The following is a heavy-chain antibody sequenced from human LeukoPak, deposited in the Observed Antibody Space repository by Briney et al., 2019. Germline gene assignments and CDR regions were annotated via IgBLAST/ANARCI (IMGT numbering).Heavy chain of an antibody. V-gene: IGHV1-18*01. CDR2: ISAYNGNT. D-gene: IGHD2-2*01. CDR3: ASSYCSSTSCSPDYMDV. CDR1: GGTFSSYG. J-gene: IGHJ6*03. Sequence: ASVKASCKASGGTFSSYGISWVRQAPGQGLEWMGWISAYNGNTNYAQKLQGRVTMTTDTSTSTAYMELRSLRSDDTAVYYCASSYCSSTSCSPDYMDVWGKGTTVTVSS.